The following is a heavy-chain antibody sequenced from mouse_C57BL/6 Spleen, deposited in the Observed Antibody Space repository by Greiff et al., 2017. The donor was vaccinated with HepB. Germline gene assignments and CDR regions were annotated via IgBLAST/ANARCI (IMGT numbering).Heavy chain of an antibody. CDR1: GYTFTDYY. V-gene: IGHV1-19*01. CDR3: ARSGFTTEPYFDY. J-gene: IGHJ2*01. Sequence: DVKLQESGPVLVKPGASVKMSCKASGYTFTDYYMNWVKQSHGKSLEWIGVINPYNGGTSYNQKFKGKATLTVDKSSSTAYMELNSLTSEDSAVYYCARSGFTTEPYFDYWGQGTTLTVSS. D-gene: IGHD1-1*01. CDR2: INPYNGGT.